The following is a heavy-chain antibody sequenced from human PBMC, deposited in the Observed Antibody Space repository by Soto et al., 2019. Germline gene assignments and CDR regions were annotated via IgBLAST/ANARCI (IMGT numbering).Heavy chain of an antibody. V-gene: IGHV4-34*01. CDR3: ATRITVFGLLIPPFDP. D-gene: IGHD3-3*01. CDR1: GGSVTGYY. CDR2: INHTGGT. J-gene: IGHJ5*02. Sequence: QVHLHKWGAGLLKPSETLYLTCAVYGGSVTGYYWNWIRQPPGKGLEWIGEINHTGGTNYNPSLKSRVTMSVDPSKNRFSLRLSSVTAADTAIYYCATRITVFGLLIPPFDPWGQGTQVTVSS.